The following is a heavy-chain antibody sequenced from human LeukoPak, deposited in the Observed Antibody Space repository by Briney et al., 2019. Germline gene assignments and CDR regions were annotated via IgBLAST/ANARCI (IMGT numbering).Heavy chain of an antibody. J-gene: IGHJ6*02. CDR3: AGDGVIVVVPAAMPDYYYYGMDV. CDR1: GYTFTSYG. D-gene: IGHD2-2*01. Sequence: ASVKVSCKASGYTFTSYGISWVRQAPGQGLEWMGWISAYNGNTNYAQKLQGRVTMTTDTSTSTAYMELRSLRSDDTAVYYCAGDGVIVVVPAAMPDYYYYGMDVWGQGTTVTVSS. V-gene: IGHV1-18*01. CDR2: ISAYNGNT.